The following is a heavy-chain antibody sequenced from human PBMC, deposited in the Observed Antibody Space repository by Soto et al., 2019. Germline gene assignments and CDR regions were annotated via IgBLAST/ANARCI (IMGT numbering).Heavy chain of an antibody. V-gene: IGHV1-3*01. J-gene: IGHJ4*03. CDR1: GYTFNTHA. Sequence: QVQLLQSGAEVKKPGASVKVSCQAAGYTFNTHAMHWVRQAPGQGLEWMGWINGGNGNTKYSQKFQGRLTVTRDTSAASGDMELRSLTSGDTAGYYWAGEFLGRFGVDSLASWGHGTLVTVSS. CDR3: AGEFLGRFGVDSLAS. D-gene: IGHD3-3*01. CDR2: INGGNGNT.